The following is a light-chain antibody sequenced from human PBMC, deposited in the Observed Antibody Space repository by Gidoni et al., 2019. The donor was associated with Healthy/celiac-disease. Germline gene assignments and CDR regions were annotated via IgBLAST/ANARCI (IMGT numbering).Light chain of an antibody. CDR1: QDIRNY. Sequence: DIQMTQSPSSLSASVGDRVTITCQASQDIRNYLNWYHQKPGKAPKLLIYDASNLETGVPSRFCGSGSGTDFSFTIISLQPEDIATYYCQQYDNLPLTFGGGTKVEIK. CDR2: DAS. V-gene: IGKV1-33*01. CDR3: QQYDNLPLT. J-gene: IGKJ4*01.